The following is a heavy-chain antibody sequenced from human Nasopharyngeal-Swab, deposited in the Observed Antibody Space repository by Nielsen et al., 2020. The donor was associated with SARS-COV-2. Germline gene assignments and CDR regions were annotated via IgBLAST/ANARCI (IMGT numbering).Heavy chain of an antibody. V-gene: IGHV4-59*01. J-gene: IGHJ4*02. CDR2: IYYSGST. Sequence: WIRQPPGKGLEWIGYIYYSGSTNYNPSLKSRVTISVDTSKNQLSLKLSSVTAADTAVYYCARCGGDCLKTPTLYYFDYWGQGTLVTVSS. CDR3: ARCGGDCLKTPTLYYFDY. D-gene: IGHD2-21*02.